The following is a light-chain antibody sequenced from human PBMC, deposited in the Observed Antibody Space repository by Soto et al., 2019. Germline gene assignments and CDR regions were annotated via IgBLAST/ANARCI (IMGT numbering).Light chain of an antibody. CDR2: EGS. Sequence: QSALTQPASVSGSPGQSITISCTGTSSDVGSYNLVSWYQQHPGKTTKLMIYEGSKRPSGVSNRFSGSKSGNTASLTISGLQAEDEAEYYCCSYAGSSTFVVFGAGTKLTVL. J-gene: IGLJ2*01. CDR1: SSDVGSYNL. CDR3: CSYAGSSTFVV. V-gene: IGLV2-23*03.